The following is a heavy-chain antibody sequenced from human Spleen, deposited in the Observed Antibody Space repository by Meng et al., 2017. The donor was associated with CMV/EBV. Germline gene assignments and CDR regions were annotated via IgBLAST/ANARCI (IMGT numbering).Heavy chain of an antibody. CDR2: ISSNGSTI. Sequence: GESLKISCVASGFTFSSYEMNWVRQAPGKGLEWVSYISSNGSTIYYGDSVKGRFTISRDNSKNTLYLQMDSLRIDDTAVYICAKDLSWFGAFDIWGQGTMVTVSS. J-gene: IGHJ3*02. CDR3: AKDLSWFGAFDI. CDR1: GFTFSSYE. V-gene: IGHV3-48*03. D-gene: IGHD3-16*01.